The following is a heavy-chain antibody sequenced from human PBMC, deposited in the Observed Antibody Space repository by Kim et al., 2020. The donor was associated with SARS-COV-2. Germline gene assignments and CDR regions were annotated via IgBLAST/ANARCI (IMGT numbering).Heavy chain of an antibody. Sequence: GGSLRLSCAASGFTVSSNYMSWVRQAPGKGLEWVSVIYSGGSTYYADSVKGRFTISRDNSKNTLYLQMNSLRAEDTAVYYCAKLWFGELGTDAFDIWGQGTMVTVSS. CDR1: GFTVSSNY. J-gene: IGHJ3*02. CDR2: IYSGGST. V-gene: IGHV3-53*01. CDR3: AKLWFGELGTDAFDI. D-gene: IGHD3-10*01.